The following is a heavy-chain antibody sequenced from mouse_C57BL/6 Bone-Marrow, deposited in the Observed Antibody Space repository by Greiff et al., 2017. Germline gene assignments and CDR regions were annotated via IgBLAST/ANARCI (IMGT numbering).Heavy chain of an antibody. CDR3: ARIITTGYWYFDV. CDR1: GYSITSDY. J-gene: IGHJ1*03. Sequence: DVKLQESGPGLAKPSQTLSLTCSVTGYSITSDYWNWIRKFPGNKLEYMGYISYSGSTYYKPSLKSRISITRDTSKNQYYLQLNSVTTEDTATYYCARIITTGYWYFDVWGTGTTVTVSS. D-gene: IGHD1-1*01. V-gene: IGHV3-8*01. CDR2: ISYSGST.